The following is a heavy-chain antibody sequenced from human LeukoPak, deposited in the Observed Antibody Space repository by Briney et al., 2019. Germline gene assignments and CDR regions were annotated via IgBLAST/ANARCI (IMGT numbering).Heavy chain of an antibody. D-gene: IGHD2-15*01. CDR3: ARGSVGYCSGGSCYSANDY. CDR1: GGTFSSYA. Sequence: GASVKVSCKASGGTFSSYAIGGVGQAPGQGLEWMGGIIPIFGTANYAQKFQGRVTITADESTSTAYMELSSLRSEDTAVYYCARGSVGYCSGGSCYSANDYWGQGTLVTVSS. J-gene: IGHJ4*02. CDR2: IIPIFGTA. V-gene: IGHV1-69*01.